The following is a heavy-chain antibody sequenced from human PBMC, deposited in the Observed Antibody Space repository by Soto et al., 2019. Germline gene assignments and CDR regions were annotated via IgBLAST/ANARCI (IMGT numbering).Heavy chain of an antibody. J-gene: IGHJ6*02. Sequence: SATLSLTCAVYGGSFSGYYWSWIRQPPGKGLEWIGEINHSGSTNYNPSLKSRVTISVDTSKNQFSLKLSSVTAADTAVYYCARLAVAGTPYYYYYYGMDVWGQGTTVTVSS. CDR2: INHSGST. V-gene: IGHV4-34*01. CDR3: ARLAVAGTPYYYYYYGMDV. D-gene: IGHD6-19*01. CDR1: GGSFSGYY.